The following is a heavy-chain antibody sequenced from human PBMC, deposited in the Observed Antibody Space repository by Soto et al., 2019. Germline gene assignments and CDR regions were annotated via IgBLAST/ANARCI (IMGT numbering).Heavy chain of an antibody. V-gene: IGHV3-7*03. D-gene: IGHD3-16*01. Sequence: GGSVRLSCTASGFTFSSYWMSWVRQAPGKGLGWVANIKEDGSGKYYVDSVKGRFSISRDNARNSLYLQMNSLRVEDTAVYYCVRVGRLGGYWGQGALVTVSS. J-gene: IGHJ4*02. CDR3: VRVGRLGGY. CDR2: IKEDGSGK. CDR1: GFTFSSYW.